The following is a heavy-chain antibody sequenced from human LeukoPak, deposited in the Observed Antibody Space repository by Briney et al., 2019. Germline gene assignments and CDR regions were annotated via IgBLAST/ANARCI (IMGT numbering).Heavy chain of an antibody. Sequence: GGTLRLSCVASGFIFSDHYMDWVRQAPGKGLEWVGRARNKANSYTTQYAASAKGRFTISRDDSKNSLYLQMNSLKTEDTAVYYCARVSGSQWSPLDYWGQGILVTVSS. CDR2: ARNKANSYTT. CDR3: ARVSGSQWSPLDY. D-gene: IGHD6-25*01. CDR1: GFIFSDHY. V-gene: IGHV3-72*01. J-gene: IGHJ4*02.